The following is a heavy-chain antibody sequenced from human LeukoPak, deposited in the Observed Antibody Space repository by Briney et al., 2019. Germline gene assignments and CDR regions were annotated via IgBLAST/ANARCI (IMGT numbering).Heavy chain of an antibody. CDR3: ARLYYDFWSGYGDY. CDR2: INHSGST. V-gene: IGHV4-34*01. J-gene: IGHJ4*02. D-gene: IGHD3-3*01. CDR1: GGSFSGYY. Sequence: SETLSLTCAVYGGSFSGYYWSWIRQPPGKGLEWIGEINHSGSTNYNPSLKSRVTISVDTSKNQFSLKLSSVTAADTAVYYCARLYYDFWSGYGDYWGQGTLVTVSS.